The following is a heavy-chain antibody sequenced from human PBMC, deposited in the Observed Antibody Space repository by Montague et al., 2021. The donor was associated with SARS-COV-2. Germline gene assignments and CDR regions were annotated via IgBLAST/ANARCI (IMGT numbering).Heavy chain of an antibody. D-gene: IGHD2-15*01. CDR1: GGSISSSSYY. V-gene: IGHV4-39*01. CDR2: IYYSGST. J-gene: IGHJ5*02. Sequence: SETLSLTCTVSGGSISSSSYYWGWIRQPPGKGLEWIGSIYYSGSTYYNPSLKSRVTISVDTSKNQFSLKLGSVTAADTAVYYCARQFSVVVAANVVGWFDPGGQGTLVTVSS. CDR3: ARQFSVVVAANVVGWFDP.